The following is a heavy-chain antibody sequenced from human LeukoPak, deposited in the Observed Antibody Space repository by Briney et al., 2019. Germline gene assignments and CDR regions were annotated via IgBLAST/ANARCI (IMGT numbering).Heavy chain of an antibody. CDR3: ARVGKLLGYCSSTSCWDWFDP. CDR2: INPSGGST. J-gene: IGHJ5*02. D-gene: IGHD2-2*01. V-gene: IGHV1-46*01. CDR1: GYTFTSYY. Sequence: ASVKVSCKASGYTFTSYYMHWVRQAPGQGLEWMGIINPSGGSTSYAQKFQGRVTITTDESTSTAYMELSSLRSEDTAVYYCARVGKLLGYCSSTSCWDWFDPWGQGTLVTVSS.